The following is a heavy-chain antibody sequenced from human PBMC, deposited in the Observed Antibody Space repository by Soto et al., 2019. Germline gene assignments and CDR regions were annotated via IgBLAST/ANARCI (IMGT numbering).Heavy chain of an antibody. J-gene: IGHJ2*01. CDR3: PRDSIGWHWYFDL. CDR1: GDSVSSKTAT. Sequence: QVQLQQSGPGLVKPSQTLSLICAISGDSVSSKTATWSWIRQSPSGGLEWLGRTYYRSKWYNDFVPSVKSPIAITPDTSKNLFSLQLNSVTPEDTVVYFCPRDSIGWHWYFDLWGRGTLVTVSS. V-gene: IGHV6-1*01. D-gene: IGHD6-19*01. CDR2: TYYRSKWYN.